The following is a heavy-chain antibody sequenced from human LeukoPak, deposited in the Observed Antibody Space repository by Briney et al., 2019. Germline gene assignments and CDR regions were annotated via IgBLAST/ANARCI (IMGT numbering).Heavy chain of an antibody. CDR1: GFTFSSYE. J-gene: IGHJ4*02. Sequence: PGGSLRHSCAAFGFTFSSYEMNWVRQAPGKGLEWVSYISSSGSTIYYADSVKGRFTISRDNAKNSLYLQMNSLRAEDTAVYYCARGGSYYCLDYWGQGTLVTVSS. V-gene: IGHV3-48*03. CDR2: ISSSGSTI. CDR3: ARGGSYYCLDY. D-gene: IGHD1-26*01.